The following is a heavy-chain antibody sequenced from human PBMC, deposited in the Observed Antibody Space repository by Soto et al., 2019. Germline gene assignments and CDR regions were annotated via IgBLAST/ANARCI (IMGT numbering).Heavy chain of an antibody. CDR3: ARLFGFDYYYYMDV. CDR2: IYYSGST. Sequence: SETLSLTCTVSGGSISSYYWSWIRQPPGKGLEWIGYIYYSGSTNYNPSLKSRVTISVDTSKNQFSLKLSSVTAADTAVYYCARLFGFDYYYYMDVWGKGTTVTVSS. J-gene: IGHJ6*03. D-gene: IGHD3-10*01. CDR1: GGSISSYY. V-gene: IGHV4-59*08.